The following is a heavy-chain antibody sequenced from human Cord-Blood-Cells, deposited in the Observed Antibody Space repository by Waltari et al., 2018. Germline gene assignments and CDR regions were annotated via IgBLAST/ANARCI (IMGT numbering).Heavy chain of an antibody. J-gene: IGHJ5*02. CDR3: ARVVTVTNWFDP. Sequence: QVQLVQSGPEVKKHGASVKVSCKASGYTFTSYAMHWVRQAPGQRLEWMGWINAGNGNTKYSQKFQGRVTITRDTSASTAYMELSSLRSEDTAGYYCARVVTVTNWFDPWGQGTLVTVSS. D-gene: IGHD4-4*01. CDR1: GYTFTSYA. V-gene: IGHV1-3*01. CDR2: INAGNGNT.